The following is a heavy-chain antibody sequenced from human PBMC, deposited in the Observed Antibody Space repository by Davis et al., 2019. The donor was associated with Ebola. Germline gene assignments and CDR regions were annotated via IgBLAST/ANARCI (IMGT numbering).Heavy chain of an antibody. V-gene: IGHV4-39*01. CDR2: IYYSGST. Sequence: MPSETLSLTCAVYGGSFSGYYWGWIRQPPGKGLEWIGSIYYSGSTYYNPSLKSRVTISVDTSKNQFSLKLSSVTAADTAVYYCARHSITMIVAWGWFDPWGQGTLVTVSS. CDR1: GGSFSGYY. D-gene: IGHD3-22*01. CDR3: ARHSITMIVAWGWFDP. J-gene: IGHJ5*02.